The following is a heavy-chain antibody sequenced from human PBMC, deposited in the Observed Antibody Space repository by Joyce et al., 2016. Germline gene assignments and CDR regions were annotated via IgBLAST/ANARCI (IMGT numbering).Heavy chain of an antibody. Sequence: QVQLVQSGAEVTKPGSSVKVSCKASGYKVTNCGISWVRQAPGQGLEWMAWISGDNSETTYEQKFQGRVSMTTDTSTNTAHMELRSLTSDDTAVYYCARVFYGSGSYGWFDPWGQGTLVVVSS. V-gene: IGHV1-18*01. J-gene: IGHJ5*02. CDR1: GYKVTNCG. D-gene: IGHD3-10*01. CDR3: ARVFYGSGSYGWFDP. CDR2: ISGDNSET.